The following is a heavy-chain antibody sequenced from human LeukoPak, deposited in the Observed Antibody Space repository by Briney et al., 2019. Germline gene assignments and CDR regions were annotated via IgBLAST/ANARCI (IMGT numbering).Heavy chain of an antibody. Sequence: GGSLRLFCAASGFAFRSYEMNWVRQGPGKGLEWLSYISNSGSTIYYADSVKGRFTISRDNAKNSLYLQMNSLRAEDTATYYCVSLPTVTTMGYWGQGTLVTVSS. CDR2: ISNSGSTI. CDR1: GFAFRSYE. D-gene: IGHD4-17*01. V-gene: IGHV3-48*03. J-gene: IGHJ4*02. CDR3: VSLPTVTTMGY.